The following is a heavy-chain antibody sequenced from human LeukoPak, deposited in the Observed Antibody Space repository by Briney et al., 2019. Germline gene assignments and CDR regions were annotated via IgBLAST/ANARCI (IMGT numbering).Heavy chain of an antibody. CDR1: GGSISDSNYY. J-gene: IGHJ5*02. CDR3: ARQSTIAAARIDP. Sequence: PSETLSLTCTVSGGSISDSNYYWGWIRQPPGRGLECIANIYYSGSAYYSPSLKSRVTVSIDTSKNQFSLKLNSVTAADTAVYYCARQSTIAAARIDPWGQGTLVTVSS. CDR2: IYYSGSA. D-gene: IGHD6-25*01. V-gene: IGHV4-39*01.